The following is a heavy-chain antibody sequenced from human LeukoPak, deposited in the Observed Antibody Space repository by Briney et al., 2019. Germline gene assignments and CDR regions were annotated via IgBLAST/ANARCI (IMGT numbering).Heavy chain of an antibody. V-gene: IGHV3-23*01. CDR1: GLTFSSYG. CDR3: TTEGGYSYGFDY. J-gene: IGHJ4*02. CDR2: ISGSGGGT. D-gene: IGHD5-18*01. Sequence: GGTLRLSCAASGLTFSSYGMSWVRQAPGKGLQWVSTISGSGGGTYYADSVKGRFTISRDNSKNTLYLQMNSLKTEDTAVYYCTTEGGYSYGFDYWGQGTLVTVSS.